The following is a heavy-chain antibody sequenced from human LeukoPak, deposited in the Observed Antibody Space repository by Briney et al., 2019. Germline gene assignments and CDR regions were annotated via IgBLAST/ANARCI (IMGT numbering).Heavy chain of an antibody. J-gene: IGHJ2*01. Sequence: GDSLKISCKGSGYSFTSYWITWVRQMPGKGLEWMGRIDPSDSYTNYSPSFQGPVTISADKSISTAYLQWSSLTASDTAMYYCARDYGANHWYFDLWGRGTLVTVSS. CDR3: ARDYGANHWYFDL. CDR2: IDPSDSYT. CDR1: GYSFTSYW. D-gene: IGHD4-23*01. V-gene: IGHV5-10-1*01.